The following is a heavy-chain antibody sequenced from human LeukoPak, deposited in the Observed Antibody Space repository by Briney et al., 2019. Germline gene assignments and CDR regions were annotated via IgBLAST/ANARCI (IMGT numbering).Heavy chain of an antibody. V-gene: IGHV3-48*01. Sequence: GGSLRLSCAASGFTFSTYSMNWVRQAPGKGLEWVSYIGSSSSTIYYADSVKGRFTISRDNAKNSLYLQMNSLRAEDTAVYYCARGMIWFDPWGQGTLVTVSS. CDR2: IGSSSSTI. D-gene: IGHD3-22*01. CDR1: GFTFSTYS. J-gene: IGHJ5*02. CDR3: ARGMIWFDP.